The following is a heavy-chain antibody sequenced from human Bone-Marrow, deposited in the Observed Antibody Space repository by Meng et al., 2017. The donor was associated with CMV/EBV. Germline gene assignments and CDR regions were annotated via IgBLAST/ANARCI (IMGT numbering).Heavy chain of an antibody. D-gene: IGHD7-27*01. Sequence: ASVQVSCKASGYTFTSYYMHWVRQAPGQGLEWMGIINPSGGSTSYAQKFQGRVTMTRDTSTNTAYMELSRLTSDDPAVYYCARAKGTWGGFYFDNWGQGTLVTVSS. CDR3: ARAKGTWGGFYFDN. J-gene: IGHJ4*02. CDR1: GYTFTSYY. CDR2: INPSGGST. V-gene: IGHV1-46*01.